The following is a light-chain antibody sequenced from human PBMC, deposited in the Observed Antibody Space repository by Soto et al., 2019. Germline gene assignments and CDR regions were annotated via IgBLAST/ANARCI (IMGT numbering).Light chain of an antibody. CDR2: EGS. CDR3: CSYAGSSTVV. J-gene: IGLJ2*01. V-gene: IGLV2-23*01. Sequence: QSALTQPASVSGSPGQSITISCTGTSSDVGSYNFVSWYQQHQGKAPKLMIYEGSKRPSGVSNRFSGSKSGNTASLTISGLQAEDEADYYCCSYAGSSTVVFGGGTKVTVL. CDR1: SSDVGSYNF.